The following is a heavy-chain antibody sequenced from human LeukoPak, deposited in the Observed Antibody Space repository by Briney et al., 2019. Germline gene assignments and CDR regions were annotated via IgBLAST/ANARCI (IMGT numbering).Heavy chain of an antibody. Sequence: SETLSLTCTVSGGSISSYYWSWIRQPAGKGLEWIGRISASGSTNYAPSLRSRVTMSVDTSTNQFSLKLSSVTAADTAVYHCATDISWFDPWGRGTLVTVSS. CDR1: GGSISSYY. CDR3: ATDISWFDP. CDR2: ISASGST. V-gene: IGHV4-4*07. J-gene: IGHJ5*02.